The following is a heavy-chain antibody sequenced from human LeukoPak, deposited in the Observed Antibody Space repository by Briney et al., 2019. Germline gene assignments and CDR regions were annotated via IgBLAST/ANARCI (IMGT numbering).Heavy chain of an antibody. Sequence: GGSLRLSCAASGFTFSDYYMSWIRQAPGKGLEWVSSITSSSIYKYYADSMKGRFTISRDNAKNSLYLQMNSLRAEDTALYYCAKVQGWGAAAGHGGAWGAFDIWGQGTMVTVSS. CDR3: AKVQGWGAAAGHGGAWGAFDI. CDR2: ITSSSIYK. V-gene: IGHV3-11*05. CDR1: GFTFSDYY. D-gene: IGHD6-13*01. J-gene: IGHJ3*02.